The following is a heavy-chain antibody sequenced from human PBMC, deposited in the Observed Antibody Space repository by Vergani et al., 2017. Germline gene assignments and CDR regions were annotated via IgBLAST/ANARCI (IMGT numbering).Heavy chain of an antibody. Sequence: QVQLQESGPGLVKPSETLSLTCTVSGGSISSYYWSWTRQPPGKGLEWIGYIYYSGSTNYNPSLKSRVTISVDTSKNQFSLKLSSVTAADTAVYYCARTLWIGYYFDYWGQGTLVTVSS. CDR2: IYYSGST. J-gene: IGHJ4*02. CDR3: ARTLWIGYYFDY. CDR1: GGSISSYY. V-gene: IGHV4-59*01. D-gene: IGHD2-2*03.